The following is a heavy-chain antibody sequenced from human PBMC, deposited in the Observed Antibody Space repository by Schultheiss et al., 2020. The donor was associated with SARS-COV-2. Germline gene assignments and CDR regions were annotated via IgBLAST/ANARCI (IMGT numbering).Heavy chain of an antibody. V-gene: IGHV4-61*08. D-gene: IGHD3-22*01. CDR2: IYYSGST. CDR1: GGSISSGGYY. J-gene: IGHJ4*02. CDR3: ARDPVFNYYDSSGYSGIDY. Sequence: SQTLSLTCTVSGGSISSGGYYWSWIRQPPGKGLEWIGYIYYSGSTNYNPSLKSRVTMSLDTSKNQFSLKLSSVTAADTAVYYCARDPVFNYYDSSGYSGIDYWGQGILVTVSS.